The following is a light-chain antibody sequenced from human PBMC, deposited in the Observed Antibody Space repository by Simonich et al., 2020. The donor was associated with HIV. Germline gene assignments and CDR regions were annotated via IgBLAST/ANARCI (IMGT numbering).Light chain of an antibody. J-gene: IGKJ3*01. CDR1: QDMSNF. V-gene: IGKV1-33*01. CDR3: QQHDNLPSFT. Sequence: DIQMTQSPSSLSAAVGDRVSITCQSSQDMSNFLNWYQQKPGTAPKRMIYDASSLEAGVPSRFSGSGSGTDFTFTISSMQPEDIATYYCQQHDNLPSFTFGPGTKVDIK. CDR2: DAS.